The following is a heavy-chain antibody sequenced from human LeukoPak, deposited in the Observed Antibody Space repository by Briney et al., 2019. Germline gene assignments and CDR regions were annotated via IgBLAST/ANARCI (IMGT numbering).Heavy chain of an antibody. CDR3: ARGAYGSGSYGDNWFDP. CDR2: IYSGGST. V-gene: IGHV3-66*01. J-gene: IGHJ5*02. Sequence: GGSLRLSCAASGFTVSSNYMNWVRQAPGKGLEWVSVIYSGGSTYYADSVKGRFTISRDNSKNMLYLQMNSLRAEDTAVYYCARGAYGSGSYGDNWFDPWGQGTLATVSS. D-gene: IGHD3-10*01. CDR1: GFTVSSNY.